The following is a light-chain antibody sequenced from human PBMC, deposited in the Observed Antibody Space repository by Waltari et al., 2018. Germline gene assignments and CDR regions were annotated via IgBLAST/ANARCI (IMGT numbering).Light chain of an antibody. J-gene: IGLJ3*02. V-gene: IGLV1-44*01. CDR2: RND. Sequence: QSVLTQPPSASGTPGQRVTISCSGTSSNLGNNVVNWYQQVPGTAPKLLIYRNDLRPSVVPDRFSPSKSGTSASLAISGLQSEDEAEYYCASWDDSLNGHWVFGGGTKVTVL. CDR1: SSNLGNNV. CDR3: ASWDDSLNGHWV.